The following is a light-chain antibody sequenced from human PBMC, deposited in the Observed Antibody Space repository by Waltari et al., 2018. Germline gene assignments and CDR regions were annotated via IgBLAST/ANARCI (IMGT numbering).Light chain of an antibody. CDR3: GSYTGSTTWV. Sequence: QSALTQPASVSGSPGQSITISCTGATSDAGGYTSVSWYQPRPGKAPQLLIFDVSNRPSGVSKRFSGSKSGNTASLTISGLQAEDEAAYYCGSYTGSTTWVFGGGTKLTVL. CDR1: TSDAGGYTS. J-gene: IGLJ3*02. V-gene: IGLV2-14*01. CDR2: DVS.